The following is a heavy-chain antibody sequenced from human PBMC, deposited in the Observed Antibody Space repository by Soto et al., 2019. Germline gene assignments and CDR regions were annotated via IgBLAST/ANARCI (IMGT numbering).Heavy chain of an antibody. CDR1: GFTFSSYS. V-gene: IGHV3-48*01. CDR3: ARNLWFGELIGTHDAFDI. D-gene: IGHD3-10*01. Sequence: GGSLRLSCAASGFTFSSYSMNWVRQAPGKGLEWVSYISSSSSTIYYADSVKGRFTISRDNAKNSLYLQMNSLRAEDTAVYYCARNLWFGELIGTHDAFDIWGQGTMVTVSS. CDR2: ISSSSSTI. J-gene: IGHJ3*02.